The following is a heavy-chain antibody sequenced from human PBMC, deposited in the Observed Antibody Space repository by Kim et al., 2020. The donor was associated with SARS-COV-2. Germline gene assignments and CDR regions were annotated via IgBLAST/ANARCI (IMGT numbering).Heavy chain of an antibody. Sequence: SETLSLTCAVYGGSFSGYYWSWIRQPPGKGLEWIGEINHSGSTNYNPSLKSRVTISVDTSKNQFSLKLSSVTAADTAVYYCARRSHSSSWYQLYPGVFDYWGQGTLVTVSS. CDR1: GGSFSGYY. D-gene: IGHD6-13*01. CDR3: ARRSHSSSWYQLYPGVFDY. CDR2: INHSGST. J-gene: IGHJ4*02. V-gene: IGHV4-34*01.